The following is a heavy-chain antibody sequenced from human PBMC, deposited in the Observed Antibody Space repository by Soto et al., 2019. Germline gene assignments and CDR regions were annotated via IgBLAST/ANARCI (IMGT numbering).Heavy chain of an antibody. Sequence: QPGGSLRLSCAASGFTFSSYAMSWVRQAPGKGLEWVSAISGSGGSTYYADSVKGRFTISRDNSKNTLYLQMNSLRAEDTAVYYCANEYWNYAHWLPKKDAFDIWGQGTMVTVSS. CDR3: ANEYWNYAHWLPKKDAFDI. CDR2: ISGSGGST. CDR1: GFTFSSYA. D-gene: IGHD1-7*01. V-gene: IGHV3-23*01. J-gene: IGHJ3*02.